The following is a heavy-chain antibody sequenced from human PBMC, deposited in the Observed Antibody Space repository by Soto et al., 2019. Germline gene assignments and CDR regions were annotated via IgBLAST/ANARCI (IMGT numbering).Heavy chain of an antibody. V-gene: IGHV4-59*01. D-gene: IGHD1-1*01. Sequence: SETLSLTCTFSGFFIWGWIRQSPDKGLEWIGYIYNSGRYNYNPSLESRLTISIDTSKNQFSLRLASVTAADTAVYYCARTPPNRQLFDSWSQGTLVTVSS. J-gene: IGHJ4*02. CDR3: ARTPPNRQLFDS. CDR2: IYNSGRY. CDR1: GFFI.